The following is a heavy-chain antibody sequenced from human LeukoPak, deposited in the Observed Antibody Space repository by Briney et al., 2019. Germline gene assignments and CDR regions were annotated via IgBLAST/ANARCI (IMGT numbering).Heavy chain of an antibody. Sequence: GGSLRLSCAASGFTFSSYAMSWVRRAPGKGLEWVSAISGSGGSTYYADSVKGRFTISRDNSKNTLYLQMNSLRAEDTAVYYCALRETAAGPFDYWGQGTLVTVSS. CDR2: ISGSGGST. CDR1: GFTFSSYA. J-gene: IGHJ4*02. V-gene: IGHV3-23*01. D-gene: IGHD6-13*01. CDR3: ALRETAAGPFDY.